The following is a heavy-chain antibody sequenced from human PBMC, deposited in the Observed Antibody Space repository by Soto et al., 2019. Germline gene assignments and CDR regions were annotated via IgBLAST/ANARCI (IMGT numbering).Heavy chain of an antibody. CDR2: IYYSGST. CDR3: ARAWGEAFDY. CDR1: GGSISSYY. Sequence: QVQLQESGPGLVKPSETLSLTCTVSGGSISSYYWSWIRQPPGKGLEWIGYIYYSGSTNYNPSLKIRVHISVDTSKNQFSLKLSSVTAADTAVYYCARAWGEAFDYWGQGTLVTVSS. V-gene: IGHV4-59*01. D-gene: IGHD3-16*01. J-gene: IGHJ4*02.